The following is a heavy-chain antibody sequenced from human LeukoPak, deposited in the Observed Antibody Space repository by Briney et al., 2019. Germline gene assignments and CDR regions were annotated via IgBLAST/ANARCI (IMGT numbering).Heavy chain of an antibody. Sequence: ASVKVSCKASGYTFTSYYMHWVRQAPGQGLEWMGIINPNTGSTRYAQKFQGRVTMTRDMSASTVYMELSSLRSEDTAVYYCARDGGDHGDELDVWGKGTTVTVSS. CDR3: ARDGGDHGDELDV. CDR1: GYTFTSYY. D-gene: IGHD4-17*01. J-gene: IGHJ6*04. V-gene: IGHV1-46*01. CDR2: INPNTGST.